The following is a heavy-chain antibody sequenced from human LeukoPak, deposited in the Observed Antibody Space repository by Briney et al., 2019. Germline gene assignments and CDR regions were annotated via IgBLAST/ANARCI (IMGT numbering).Heavy chain of an antibody. D-gene: IGHD1-26*01. CDR3: ARVKHVEGANIPDDY. V-gene: IGHV1-69*05. Sequence: APVKVSCKASGGTFSSYAISWVRQAPGQGLEWMGGIIPIFGTANYAQKFQGRVTNTTDESTSTAYMELSSLRSEDTAVYYCARVKHVEGANIPDDYWGQGTLVTVSS. CDR1: GGTFSSYA. J-gene: IGHJ4*02. CDR2: IIPIFGTA.